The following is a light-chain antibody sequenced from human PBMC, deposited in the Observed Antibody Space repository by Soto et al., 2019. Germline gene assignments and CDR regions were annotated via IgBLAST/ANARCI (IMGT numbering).Light chain of an antibody. V-gene: IGKV3-15*01. Sequence: EIMMTQSPATLSVSPGERATLSCRASQSVSSKLAWYQQKPGQAPRLLIYGASTRATGIPATFSGSGSGTEFTLTISSLQSEDFAVYYCQQYNNWPLTFGGGTKVEIK. CDR3: QQYNNWPLT. CDR2: GAS. CDR1: QSVSSK. J-gene: IGKJ4*01.